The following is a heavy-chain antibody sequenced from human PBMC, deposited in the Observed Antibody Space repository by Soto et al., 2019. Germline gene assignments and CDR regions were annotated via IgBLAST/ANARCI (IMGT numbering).Heavy chain of an antibody. CDR1: GGSISSYY. D-gene: IGHD2-2*01. V-gene: IGHV4-59*04. CDR2: IYYSGST. J-gene: IGHJ2*01. CDR3: AAQGGSAYCSSTICRVTGEKRNRYFDL. Sequence: NPSETLSLTCTVSGGSISSYYWSWIRQPPGKGLEWIGYIYYSGSTYYNPSLKSRVTISVDTSKNQFSLKLSSVTAADTAVYYCAAQGGSAYCSSTICRVTGEKRNRYFDLWGRGTLVTVSS.